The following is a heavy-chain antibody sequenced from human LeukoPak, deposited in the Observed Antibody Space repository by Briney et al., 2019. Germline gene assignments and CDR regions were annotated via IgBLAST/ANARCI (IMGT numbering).Heavy chain of an antibody. CDR3: ARRSSLSWSCDY. CDR1: GGSISSGDYY. J-gene: IGHJ4*02. D-gene: IGHD1-26*01. Sequence: PSETLSLTCTVSGGSISSGDYYWSWIRQPPGKGLEWIGYIYYSGSTYYNPSLKSRVTISVDTSKNQFSLKLSSVTAADTAVYYCARRSSLSWSCDYWGQGTLITVSS. CDR2: IYYSGST. V-gene: IGHV4-30-4*01.